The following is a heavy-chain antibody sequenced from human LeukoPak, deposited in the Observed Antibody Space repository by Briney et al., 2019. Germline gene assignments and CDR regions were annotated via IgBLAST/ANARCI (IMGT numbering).Heavy chain of an antibody. CDR2: IYYSGYT. J-gene: IGHJ4*02. D-gene: IGHD3-9*01. CDR1: GGSISSYY. V-gene: IGHV4-59*12. CDR3: ARERGSLTGYLSIGY. Sequence: PSETLSLTCTVSGGSISSYYWSWIRQPPGKGLEWIGCIYYSGYTNYKSSLKSRVTISVDTSKNQSSLKLSSVTAADTAVYYCARERGSLTGYLSIGYWGQGTLVTVSS.